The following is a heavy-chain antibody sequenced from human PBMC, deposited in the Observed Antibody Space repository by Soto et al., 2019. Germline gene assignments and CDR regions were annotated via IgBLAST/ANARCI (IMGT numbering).Heavy chain of an antibody. D-gene: IGHD5-12*01. V-gene: IGHV3-30*18. CDR1: GFTFSSYG. CDR2: ISYDGSNK. J-gene: IGHJ6*02. CDR3: AKDLGGYDVMDV. Sequence: PGGSLRLSCAASGFTFSSYGMHWVRQAPGKGLEWVAVISYDGSNKYYADSVKGRFTISRDNSKNTLYLQMNSLRAEDTAVYYCAKDLGGYDVMDVWGQGTTVTVSS.